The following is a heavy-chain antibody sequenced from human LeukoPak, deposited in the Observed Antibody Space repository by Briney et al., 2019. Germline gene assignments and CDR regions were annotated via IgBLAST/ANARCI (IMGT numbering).Heavy chain of an antibody. J-gene: IGHJ6*03. CDR2: IIPIFGTA. D-gene: IGHD3-10*01. Sequence: GASVKVSCKASGGTFSSYAISWVRQAPGQGLEWMGGIIPIFGTANYAQKFQGRVTITADESTSTAFMELSSLRSEDTAVYYCARALSTLLWSGYYYYMDVWGKGTTVTISS. V-gene: IGHV1-69*13. CDR3: ARALSTLLWSGYYYYMDV. CDR1: GGTFSSYA.